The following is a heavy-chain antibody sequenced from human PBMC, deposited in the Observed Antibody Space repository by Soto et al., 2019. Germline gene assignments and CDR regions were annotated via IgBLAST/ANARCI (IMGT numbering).Heavy chain of an antibody. D-gene: IGHD5-12*01. J-gene: IGHJ4*02. CDR3: ARAQNLEMATP. V-gene: IGHV1-3*01. CDR1: GYTFTSYA. CDR2: INAGNGNT. Sequence: QVQLVQSGAEVKKPGASVKVSCKASGYTFTSYAMLWVRQAPGQRLEWMGWINAGNGNTKYSQKFQGRVTITRDTSASTAYMELSSLRSEDTAVYYCARAQNLEMATPWGQGTLVTGSS.